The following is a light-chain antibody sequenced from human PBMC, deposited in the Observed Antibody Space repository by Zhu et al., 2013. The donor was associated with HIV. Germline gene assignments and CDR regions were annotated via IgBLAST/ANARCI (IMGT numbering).Light chain of an antibody. CDR1: QSVSSY. V-gene: IGKV3-11*01. CDR2: DTS. Sequence: EIVLTQSPVTLSLSPGERATLSCRASQSVSSYLAWYQQKPGQAPRLLIYDTSNRAAGIPARFRGSGSGTDFTLTITSLEPDDFAVYYCQQRSNWPPLFTFGPGTRVDI. J-gene: IGKJ3*01. CDR3: QQRSNWPPLFT.